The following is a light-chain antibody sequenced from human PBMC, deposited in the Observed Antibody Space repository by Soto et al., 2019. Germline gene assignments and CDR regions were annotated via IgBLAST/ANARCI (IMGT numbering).Light chain of an antibody. CDR3: QQYNNWPPIT. Sequence: EIVMKHSPATLSVSPCERATLSFSASQSVSGSLAWYQQKPGQAPRLLIYGASTRATGIPARFSGSGSGTEFTLTISSLQSEDFAIYYCQQYNNWPPITFGQGTRLEIK. CDR2: GAS. V-gene: IGKV3-15*01. J-gene: IGKJ5*01. CDR1: QSVSGS.